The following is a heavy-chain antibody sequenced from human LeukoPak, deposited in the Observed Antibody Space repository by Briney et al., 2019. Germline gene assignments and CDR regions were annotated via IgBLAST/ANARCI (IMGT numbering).Heavy chain of an antibody. D-gene: IGHD1-26*01. Sequence: GGSLRLSCAASGFTVSSNYMSWVRQAPGKGLEWVSVIYSGGSTYYADSVKGRFTISRDNSKNTLYLQMNSLRAEDTAVYYCARGVVGATPFDYWGQGTLVTVSS. CDR3: ARGVVGATPFDY. J-gene: IGHJ4*02. CDR1: GFTVSSNY. V-gene: IGHV3-66*01. CDR2: IYSGGST.